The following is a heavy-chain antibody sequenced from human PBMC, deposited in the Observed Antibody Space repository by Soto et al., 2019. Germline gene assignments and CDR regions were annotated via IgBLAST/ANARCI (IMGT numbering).Heavy chain of an antibody. V-gene: IGHV3-33*03. CDR2: IWYDGSNK. D-gene: IGHD3-16*01. J-gene: IGHJ4*02. CDR1: GFTFSSYG. CDR3: TAKPGGLNFGFQS. Sequence: LRLSCAASGFTFSSYGMHWVLQAPGKGLEWVAVIWYDGSNKYYADSVKSRVSMSLDNSKNQFSLRLNYVTAADTALYYCTAKPGGLNFGFQSWGQGTLVTVSS.